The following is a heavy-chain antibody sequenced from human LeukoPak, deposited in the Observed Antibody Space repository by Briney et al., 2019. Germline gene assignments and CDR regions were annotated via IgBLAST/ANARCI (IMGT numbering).Heavy chain of an antibody. V-gene: IGHV3-48*01. D-gene: IGHD2/OR15-2a*01. Sequence: GGSLRLSCAASGFTFSSYSMNWVRQAPGKGVEWVSYISSSSSTIYYADSVKGRFTISRDNAKNSLYLQMNSLRAEDTAVYYCARDYLRGRGKDGFDYWGQGTLVTVSS. CDR1: GFTFSSYS. CDR2: ISSSSSTI. CDR3: ARDYLRGRGKDGFDY. J-gene: IGHJ4*02.